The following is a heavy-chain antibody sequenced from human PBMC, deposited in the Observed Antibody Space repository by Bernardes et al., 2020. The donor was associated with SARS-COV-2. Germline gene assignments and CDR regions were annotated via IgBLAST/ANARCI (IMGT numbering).Heavy chain of an antibody. D-gene: IGHD6-13*01. CDR1: GYTFTSYG. CDR3: ARDSSSWYVGQWLVYYYGMDV. J-gene: IGHJ6*02. V-gene: IGHV1-18*01. CDR2: ISAYNGNT. Sequence: ASVKVSCKASGYTFTSYGISWVRQAPGQGLEWMGWISAYNGNTNYAQKLQGRVTMTTDTSTSTAYMELRSLRSDDTAVYYCARDSSSWYVGQWLVYYYGMDVWGQGTTVTVSS.